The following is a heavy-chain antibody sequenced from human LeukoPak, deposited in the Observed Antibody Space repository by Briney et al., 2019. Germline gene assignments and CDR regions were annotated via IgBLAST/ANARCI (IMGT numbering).Heavy chain of an antibody. CDR2: INWNGGST. Sequence: PGGSLSLSCAPSVFTFDAYGMSGVRQAPGKGLEWVSGINWNGGSTVYVLSVRGRFTIPRDSAKNSLCLKVKSLRGEDTALYYCARDKQLVRGYYYYYMDVWGERTTVTASS. J-gene: IGHJ6*03. CDR3: ARDKQLVRGYYYYYMDV. D-gene: IGHD6-6*01. CDR1: VFTFDAYG. V-gene: IGHV3-20*04.